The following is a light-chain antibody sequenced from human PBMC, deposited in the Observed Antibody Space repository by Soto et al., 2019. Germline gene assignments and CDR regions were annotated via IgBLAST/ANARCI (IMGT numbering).Light chain of an antibody. CDR1: QSVTGSK. J-gene: IGKJ2*01. Sequence: EIVLTQSPGPLSLSPGTRATLSCRASQSVTGSKLAWYQQRPGQAPRLLIYGASTRATDIPARFSGSGSGTNYTLTISGLEPEDFALYVCQQYDNSPFTFGQGTKLDIK. CDR2: GAS. CDR3: QQYDNSPFT. V-gene: IGKV3-20*01.